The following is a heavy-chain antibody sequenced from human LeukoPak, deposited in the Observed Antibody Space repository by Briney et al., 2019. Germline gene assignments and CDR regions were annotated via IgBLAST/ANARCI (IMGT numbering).Heavy chain of an antibody. Sequence: GGPLRLSCAASGFTFSSYGMSWVRQAPGKGLEWVSAISGSGGSTYYADSVKGRFTISRDNSKNTLYLQMNSLRAEDTAVYYCAKDLEPEYYYDSSGYMGAFDIWGQGTMVTVSS. CDR3: AKDLEPEYYYDSSGYMGAFDI. J-gene: IGHJ3*02. D-gene: IGHD3-22*01. CDR2: ISGSGGST. CDR1: GFTFSSYG. V-gene: IGHV3-23*01.